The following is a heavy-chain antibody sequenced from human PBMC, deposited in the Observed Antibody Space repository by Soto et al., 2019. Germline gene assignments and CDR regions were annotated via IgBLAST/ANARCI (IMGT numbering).Heavy chain of an antibody. Sequence: SETLSLTCTVSGGSISSYYWSWIRQPPGKGLEWIGYIYYSGSTNYNPSLKSRVTISVDTSKNQFSLKLSSVTAADTAVYYCARSGLTGYYYYYGMDVWGQGTTVTVSS. J-gene: IGHJ6*02. D-gene: IGHD3-9*01. CDR2: IYYSGST. CDR1: GGSISSYY. CDR3: ARSGLTGYYYYYGMDV. V-gene: IGHV4-59*01.